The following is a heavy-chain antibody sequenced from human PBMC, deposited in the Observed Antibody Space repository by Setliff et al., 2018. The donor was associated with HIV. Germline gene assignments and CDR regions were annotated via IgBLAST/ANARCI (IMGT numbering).Heavy chain of an antibody. J-gene: IGHJ3*02. D-gene: IGHD3-3*01. CDR2: IFYSGIT. V-gene: IGHV4-39*01. Sequence: SETLSLTCTVSGGSFTSRSYYWGWIRQPPGKGLEWIGSIFYSGITYYNPSPKSRVTISVDTSKNQFSLNLTSVTAADTAVYYCARSKTFYDFWGGYYTRGAFKIWGLGTMVTVSS. CDR3: ARSKTFYDFWGGYYTRGAFKI. CDR1: GGSFTSRSYY.